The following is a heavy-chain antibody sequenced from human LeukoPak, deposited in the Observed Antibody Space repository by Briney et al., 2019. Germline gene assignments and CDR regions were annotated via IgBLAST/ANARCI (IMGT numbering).Heavy chain of an antibody. Sequence: GGSLRLSCAASGFTFSSYGMHWVRQAPGKGLEWVAFIHYDGNNAYYADSVRGRFTISRDNSKNTLYLQMNSLRAEDTAVYYCAKAGNLGGSNYLYYYYYMDVWGNGTTVTISS. D-gene: IGHD1-26*01. V-gene: IGHV3-30*02. CDR2: IHYDGNNA. CDR1: GFTFSSYG. J-gene: IGHJ6*03. CDR3: AKAGNLGGSNYLYYYYYMDV.